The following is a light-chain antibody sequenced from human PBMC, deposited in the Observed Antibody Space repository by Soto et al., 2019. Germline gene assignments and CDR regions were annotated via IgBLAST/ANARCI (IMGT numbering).Light chain of an antibody. CDR1: QIVSSSY. V-gene: IGKV3D-7*01. J-gene: IGKJ1*01. CDR3: QEYNSHTET. CDR2: RIF. Sequence: MGMTEALGGLSLSPDERATLSCRASQIVSSSYLAWYQQKPGQAPRLLLQRIFIRALGVPARFSGSGSETEFTLTISSLQAEDFGSYYCQEYNSHTETFGPGTKVDIK.